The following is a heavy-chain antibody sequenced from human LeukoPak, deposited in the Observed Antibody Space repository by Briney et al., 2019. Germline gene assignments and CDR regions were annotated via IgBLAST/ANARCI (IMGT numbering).Heavy chain of an antibody. D-gene: IGHD3-10*01. V-gene: IGHV4-34*01. CDR3: ARGGVTMVRGVITNYYYYYGMDV. J-gene: IGHJ6*02. CDR2: INHSGST. Sequence: KPPETLSLTCAVYGGSFSGYYWSWIRQPPGKGLEWIGEINHSGSTNYNPSLKSRVTISVDTSKNQFSLKLSSVTAADTAVYYCARGGVTMVRGVITNYYYYYGMDVWGQGTTVTVSS. CDR1: GGSFSGYY.